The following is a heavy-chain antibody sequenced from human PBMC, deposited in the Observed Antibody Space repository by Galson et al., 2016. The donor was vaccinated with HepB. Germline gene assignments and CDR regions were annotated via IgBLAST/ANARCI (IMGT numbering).Heavy chain of an antibody. CDR2: IRSDGHTK. Sequence: SLRLSCAASGLTFSRDGMHWVRQPPGKGLEWVAVIRSDGHTKFYADSVKGRFTISRDNSKNTLSLQMNSLRAEDTAVYYCARAHTILLNYFDYWGQGTLVTVSS. D-gene: IGHD5-24*01. V-gene: IGHV3-33*01. J-gene: IGHJ4*02. CDR3: ARAHTILLNYFDY. CDR1: GLTFSRDG.